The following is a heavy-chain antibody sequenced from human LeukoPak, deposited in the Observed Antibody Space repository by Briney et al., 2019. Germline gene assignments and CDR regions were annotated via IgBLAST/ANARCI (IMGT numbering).Heavy chain of an antibody. CDR3: ASFYDYVWGSYRDHFGY. J-gene: IGHJ4*02. V-gene: IGHV4-39*01. CDR2: IYYSGST. CDR1: GGSITTSSYY. Sequence: TSSETPSLTCTVSGGSITTSSYYWGWIRQPPGKGLEWIGSIYYSGSTYYKPSLKSRVTISVDTSKNQFSLKLSSVTAADTAAYYCASFYDYVWGSYRDHFGYWGQGTLVTVSS. D-gene: IGHD3-16*02.